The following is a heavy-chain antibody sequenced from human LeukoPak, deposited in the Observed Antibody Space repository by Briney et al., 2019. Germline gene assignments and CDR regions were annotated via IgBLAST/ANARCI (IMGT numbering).Heavy chain of an antibody. CDR2: IKQDGSEK. Sequence: PGGSLRLSCAASGFTFSSYWMSWVRQAPGKGLEWVANIKQDGSEKYYVDSVKGRFTISRDNAKNSLYLQMNSLRAEDTAVYYCAKRDYYGSGSYYSFDHWGQGTLVTVSS. D-gene: IGHD3-10*01. CDR3: AKRDYYGSGSYYSFDH. V-gene: IGHV3-7*01. J-gene: IGHJ4*02. CDR1: GFTFSSYW.